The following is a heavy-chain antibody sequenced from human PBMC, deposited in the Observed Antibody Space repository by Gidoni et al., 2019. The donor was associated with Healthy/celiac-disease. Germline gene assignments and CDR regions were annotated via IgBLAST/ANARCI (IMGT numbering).Heavy chain of an antibody. J-gene: IGHJ6*02. CDR2: ISSSGSTI. D-gene: IGHD6-13*01. CDR3: ARDGFDGSWPYYYYYYGMDV. CDR1: GFTFSSYE. V-gene: IGHV3-48*03. Sequence: EVQLVESGGGLVQPGGSLRLSCAASGFTFSSYEMNWVRQAPGKGLEWVSYISSSGSTIYYADSVKGRFTISRDNAKNSLYLQMNSLRAEDTAVYYCARDGFDGSWPYYYYYYGMDVWGQGTTVTVSS.